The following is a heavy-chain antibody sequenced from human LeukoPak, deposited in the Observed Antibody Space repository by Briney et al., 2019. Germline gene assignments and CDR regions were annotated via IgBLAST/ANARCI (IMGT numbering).Heavy chain of an antibody. CDR1: GGSFSGYY. CDR3: ARGSCSGGSCYFANNWFDP. CDR2: INHSGST. V-gene: IGHV4-34*01. J-gene: IGHJ5*02. Sequence: SETLSLTCAVYGGSFSGYYWSWIRQPPGKGLEWIGEINHSGSTNYNPSLKSRVTISVDTSKNQFSLKLSSVTAADTAVYYCARGSCSGGSCYFANNWFDPWGQGTLVTVSS. D-gene: IGHD2-15*01.